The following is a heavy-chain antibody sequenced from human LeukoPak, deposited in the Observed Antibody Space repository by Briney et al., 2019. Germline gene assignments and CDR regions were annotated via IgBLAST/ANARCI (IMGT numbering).Heavy chain of an antibody. CDR2: IWYDGSNK. CDR3: ARDKRSIAARTLDY. CDR1: GFTFSSYG. Sequence: PGGSLRLSCAASGFTFSSYGMHWVRQAPGKGLEWVAVIWYDGSNKYYADSVTGRFTISRDNSKNTLYLQMNSLRAEDTAVYYCARDKRSIAARTLDYWGQGTLVTVSS. D-gene: IGHD6-6*01. J-gene: IGHJ4*02. V-gene: IGHV3-33*01.